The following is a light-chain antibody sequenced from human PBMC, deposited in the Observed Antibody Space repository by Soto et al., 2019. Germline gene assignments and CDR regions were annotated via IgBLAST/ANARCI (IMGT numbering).Light chain of an antibody. J-gene: IGKJ3*01. CDR1: PSVSSY. Sequence: EIVLTPSPATLSLSPGERATLSCRASPSVSSYFSWYHQKPGQAPRLLVYDASNRATGIPAMLSGSGSGTNLTLTISSREPEDFAVYYCQQRSNWPTGIGPGTKVDIK. V-gene: IGKV3-11*01. CDR3: QQRSNWPTG. CDR2: DAS.